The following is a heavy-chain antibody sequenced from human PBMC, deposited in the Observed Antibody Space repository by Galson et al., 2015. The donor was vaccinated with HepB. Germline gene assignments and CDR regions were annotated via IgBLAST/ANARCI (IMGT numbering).Heavy chain of an antibody. CDR1: GFTFTSYA. J-gene: IGHJ4*02. D-gene: IGHD4-17*01. V-gene: IGHV1-46*01. CDR2: INPSGGST. CDR3: ARGYGDLNLSFDY. Sequence: SVKVSCKASGFTFTSYAMNWVRQAPGQGLEWMGIINPSGGSTSYAQKFQGRVTMTRDTSTSTVYMELSSLRSEDTAVYYCARGYGDLNLSFDYWGQGTLVTVSS.